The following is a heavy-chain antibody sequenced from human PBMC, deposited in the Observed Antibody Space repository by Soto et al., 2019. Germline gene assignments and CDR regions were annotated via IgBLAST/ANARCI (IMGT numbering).Heavy chain of an antibody. J-gene: IGHJ5*02. Sequence: QVQLQESGPGLVKPSQTLSLTCTVSGGSISSGDYYWSWIRQPPGKGLEWIGYIYYSGSTYYNPSLKSRVTISVDTSKNQFSLKLSSVTAADTAVYYCARVPGYYDYVWGSYRSNWFDPWGQGTLVPVSS. CDR1: GGSISSGDYY. V-gene: IGHV4-30-4*01. CDR3: ARVPGYYDYVWGSYRSNWFDP. CDR2: IYYSGST. D-gene: IGHD3-16*02.